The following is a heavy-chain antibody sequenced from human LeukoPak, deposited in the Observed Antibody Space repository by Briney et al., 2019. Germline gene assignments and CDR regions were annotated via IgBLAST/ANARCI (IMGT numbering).Heavy chain of an antibody. J-gene: IGHJ4*02. CDR2: IYYSGST. Sequence: PSETLSLTCTVSGGSISSSSYYWGWIRQPPGKGLEWIGSIYYSGSTYYNPSLKSRVTISVDTYKNQFSLKLSSVTAADTAVYYCARHRISHSCWYYYNIEYHYWGQGTLVTVSS. V-gene: IGHV4-39*01. CDR3: ARHRISHSCWYYYNIEYHY. D-gene: IGHD6-13*01. CDR1: GGSISSSSYY.